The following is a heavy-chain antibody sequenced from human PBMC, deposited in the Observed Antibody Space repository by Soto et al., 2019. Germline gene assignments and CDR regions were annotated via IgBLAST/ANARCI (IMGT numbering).Heavy chain of an antibody. Sequence: GGSLGLSCAASGFTVSSNYMSWVRQAPGKGLEWVSGIYSGGSTYFADSVKDRFSISRDNSKNTLHLQMNSLRAEDTAVYYCAREGRPWGQGT. CDR1: GFTVSSNY. J-gene: IGHJ5*02. CDR3: AREGRP. CDR2: IYSGGST. D-gene: IGHD2-15*01. V-gene: IGHV3-66*01.